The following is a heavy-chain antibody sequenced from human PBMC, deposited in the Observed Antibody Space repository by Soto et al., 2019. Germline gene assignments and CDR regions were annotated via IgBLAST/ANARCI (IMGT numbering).Heavy chain of an antibody. CDR3: AAESPVLRCLQGAYYSYYGMDV. V-gene: IGHV1-58*01. D-gene: IGHD3-3*01. J-gene: IGHJ6*02. CDR2: IVVGSGNT. Sequence: ASVKVSCKASGFTFTTSTVQWVRQARGQRLEWIGWIVVGSGNTNYAQKFQERVTITRDMSTSTAYMELSSLRSEDTAVYYCAAESPVLRCLQGAYYSYYGMDVWGQGTTVTVSS. CDR1: GFTFTTST.